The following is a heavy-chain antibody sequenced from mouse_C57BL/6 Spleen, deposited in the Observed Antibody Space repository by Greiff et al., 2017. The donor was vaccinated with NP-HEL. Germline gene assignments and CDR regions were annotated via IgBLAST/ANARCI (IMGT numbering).Heavy chain of an antibody. D-gene: IGHD2-10*01. V-gene: IGHV1-15*01. CDR2: IDPEAGGT. CDR1: GYTFTDYE. CDR3: TFTFYGNYAMDY. J-gene: IGHJ4*01. Sequence: VKLVESGAELVRPGASVTLSCKASGYTFTDYEMHWVKQTPVHGLEWIGAIDPEAGGTAYNQKFKGKAILTADKSSSTAYMELRSLTSEDSAVYYCTFTFYGNYAMDYWGQGTSVTVSS.